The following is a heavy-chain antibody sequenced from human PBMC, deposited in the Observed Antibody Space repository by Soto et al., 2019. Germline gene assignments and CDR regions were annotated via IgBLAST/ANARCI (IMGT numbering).Heavy chain of an antibody. V-gene: IGHV4-39*02. D-gene: IGHD6-19*01. CDR3: ARGLSTHIAVAGMGYFDS. Sequence: SETLSLTCTVSGGSISNTSYYWGWVRQPPGKGLEWIGHIYYGGTSYSNPSLKGRVSLSVDTSKNHFSLQLTSVTAADTAVYYCARGLSTHIAVAGMGYFDSWGQGTLVTVSS. CDR1: GGSISNTSYY. J-gene: IGHJ4*02. CDR2: IYYGGTS.